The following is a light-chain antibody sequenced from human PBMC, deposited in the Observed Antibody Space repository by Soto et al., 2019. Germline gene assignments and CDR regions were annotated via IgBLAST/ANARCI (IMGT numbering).Light chain of an antibody. CDR1: PAIANY. CDR3: QQFNSYLWT. Sequence: DIQLTQSPSLLSASVGDRITITCRASPAIANYFAWYQQKPGEAPKLLIYGASTLQGGVPSRFSGSADGAEFTLTISNLQPEDIATYYCQQFNSYLWTFGQVTKVEI. J-gene: IGKJ1*01. V-gene: IGKV1-9*01. CDR2: GAS.